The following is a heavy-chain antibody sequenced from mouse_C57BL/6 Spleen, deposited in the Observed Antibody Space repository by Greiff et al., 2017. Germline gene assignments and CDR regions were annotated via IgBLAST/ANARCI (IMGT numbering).Heavy chain of an antibody. Sequence: QVQLLQSGAELVKPGASVKLSCKASGYTFTEYTIHWVKQRAGQGLEWIGWFYPGSGSIKYNEKFKAKATLTADKSSSTVYMDLSRVTSEVAAVYFCARREKCYSLAYWGQGTLVTVSA. CDR2: FYPGSGSI. J-gene: IGHJ3*01. CDR1: GYTFTEYT. CDR3: ARREKCYSLAY. V-gene: IGHV1-62-2*01. D-gene: IGHD2-12*01.